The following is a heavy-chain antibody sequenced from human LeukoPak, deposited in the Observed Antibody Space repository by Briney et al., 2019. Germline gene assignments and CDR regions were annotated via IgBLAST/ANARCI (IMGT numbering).Heavy chain of an antibody. V-gene: IGHV4-39*07. CDR1: GGSISSSSYY. CDR2: IYYSGST. Sequence: SETLSLTCTVSGGSISSSSYYWGWIRQPPGKGLVWIGSIYYSGSTYYNPSLKSRVTISVDTSKNQFSLKLSSVTAADTAVYYCARDNYRDYYYMDVWGKGTTVTVSS. CDR3: ARDNYRDYYYMDV. D-gene: IGHD3-10*01. J-gene: IGHJ6*03.